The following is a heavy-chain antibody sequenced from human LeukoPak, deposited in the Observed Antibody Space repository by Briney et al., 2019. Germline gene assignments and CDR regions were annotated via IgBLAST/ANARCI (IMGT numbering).Heavy chain of an antibody. D-gene: IGHD3-10*01. V-gene: IGHV1-2*02. Sequence: GASVKVSCKASGYTFTSYYMHWVRQAPGQGLEWMGIINPNSGGTNYAQKFQGRVTMTRDTSISTAYMELSRLRSDDTAVYYCARAWVKYGSGSLYYYYMDVWGKGTTVTISS. CDR2: INPNSGGT. J-gene: IGHJ6*03. CDR3: ARAWVKYGSGSLYYYYMDV. CDR1: GYTFTSYY.